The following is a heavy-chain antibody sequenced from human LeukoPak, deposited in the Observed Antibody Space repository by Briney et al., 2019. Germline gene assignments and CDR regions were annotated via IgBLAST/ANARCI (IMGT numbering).Heavy chain of an antibody. CDR2: IWYDGSNK. V-gene: IGHV3-33*01. Sequence: GGSLRLSCAASGFTFSSYGMHWVRQAPGKGLGWVAVIWYDGSNKYYADSVKGRFTISRDNSKNTLYLQMNSLRAEDTAVYYCARDRNSGYSSGTFDYWGQGTLVTVSS. CDR3: ARDRNSGYSSGTFDY. CDR1: GFTFSSYG. D-gene: IGHD6-25*01. J-gene: IGHJ4*02.